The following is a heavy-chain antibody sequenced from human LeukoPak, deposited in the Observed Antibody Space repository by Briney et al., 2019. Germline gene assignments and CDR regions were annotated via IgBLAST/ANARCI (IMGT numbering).Heavy chain of an antibody. D-gene: IGHD1-26*01. CDR1: GYTFTSYD. Sequence: ASVKVSCKASGYTFTSYDINWVRQATGQGLEWMGWMNPNSGNTGYAQKFQGRVTMTRNTSISTAYMELSSLRSEDTAVYYCARVTRVGATLLTYYFDYWDQGTLVTVSS. J-gene: IGHJ4*02. CDR2: MNPNSGNT. V-gene: IGHV1-8*01. CDR3: ARVTRVGATLLTYYFDY.